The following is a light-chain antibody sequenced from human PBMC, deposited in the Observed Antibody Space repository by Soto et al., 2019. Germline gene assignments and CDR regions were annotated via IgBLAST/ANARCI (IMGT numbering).Light chain of an antibody. Sequence: DIVLTQSPDSLTVSLGERATINCRSSQRVLKSSTNKNCVAWYQHKPGQPPKLLINWASTRESGVPARFSGSGSGTDFTLPISSPQAEDVAVYYCQQYSTPPFTFGPGTTVEIK. V-gene: IGKV4-1*01. CDR3: QQYSTPPFT. J-gene: IGKJ3*01. CDR1: QRVLKSSTNKNC. CDR2: WAS.